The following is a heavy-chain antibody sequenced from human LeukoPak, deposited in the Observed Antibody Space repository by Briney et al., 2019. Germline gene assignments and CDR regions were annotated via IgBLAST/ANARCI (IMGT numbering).Heavy chain of an antibody. CDR2: ISYDGSNK. J-gene: IGHJ4*02. Sequence: PGGSLRLSCAASGFTFSSYGMHWVRQAPGKGLEWVAVISYDGSNKYYADSMKGRFTISRDNSKNTLYLQMNSLRAEDTAVYYCAKGIIMISDYWGQGTLVTVSS. D-gene: IGHD3/OR15-3a*01. CDR3: AKGIIMISDY. CDR1: GFTFSSYG. V-gene: IGHV3-30*18.